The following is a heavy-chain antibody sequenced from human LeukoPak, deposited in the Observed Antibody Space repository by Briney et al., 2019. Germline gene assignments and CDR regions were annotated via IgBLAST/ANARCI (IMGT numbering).Heavy chain of an antibody. CDR3: ARVFGYCSSTSCYIHYYGMDV. V-gene: IGHV1-69*13. CDR2: IIPIFGTA. CDR1: GGTFSSYA. Sequence: SVKVSCKASGGTFSSYAISWVRQAPGQGLEWMGGIIPIFGTANYAQKFQGRVTITADESTSTAYMEPSSLRSEDTAVYYCARVFGYCSSTSCYIHYYGMDVWGQGTTVTVSS. D-gene: IGHD2-2*02. J-gene: IGHJ6*02.